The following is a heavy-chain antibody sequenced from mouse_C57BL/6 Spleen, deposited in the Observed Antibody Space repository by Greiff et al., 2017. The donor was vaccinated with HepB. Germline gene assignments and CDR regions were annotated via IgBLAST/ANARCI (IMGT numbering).Heavy chain of an antibody. CDR3: ARALYYGRRYFDY. CDR1: GYTFTSYW. D-gene: IGHD1-1*01. Sequence: QVQLQQPGTELVKPGASVKLSCKASGYTFTSYWMHWVKQRPGQGLEWIGNFNPSNGGTNYNEKLKSKATLTVDKSSSTAYMQLSILTSGDSAVYYWARALYYGRRYFDYWGQGTTLTVSS. V-gene: IGHV1-53*01. CDR2: FNPSNGGT. J-gene: IGHJ2*01.